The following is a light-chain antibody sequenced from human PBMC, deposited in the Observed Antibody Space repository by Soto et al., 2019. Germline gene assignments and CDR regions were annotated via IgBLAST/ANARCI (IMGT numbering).Light chain of an antibody. CDR3: QQRSNWRRT. CDR2: DAS. CDR1: QSISSY. V-gene: IGKV3-11*01. J-gene: IGKJ1*01. Sequence: EIVLTQSPATLSLSPGERVTLSCRASQSISSYLAWYQQKPGQAPRLLIYDASNRATGIPARFSGSGSGTDFTLTISSLEPEDFAVYYCQQRSNWRRTFGQGTKVDI.